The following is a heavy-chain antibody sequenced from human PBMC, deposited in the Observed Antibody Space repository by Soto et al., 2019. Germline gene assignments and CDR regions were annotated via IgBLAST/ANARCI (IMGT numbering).Heavy chain of an antibody. CDR3: ASVRGGYYYAMDV. CDR2: IYHSGST. V-gene: IGHV4-4*02. Sequence: QVQLQESGPGLVKPSGTLSLTCAVSGGSIGSSNWWSWVRQPPGKGLEWIGEIYHSGSTNYNPSLKSRVTISVDKSKNQFSVKLSSVTAADTAVYYCASVRGGYYYAMDVWGQGTSVTVSS. CDR1: GGSIGSSNW. J-gene: IGHJ6*02. D-gene: IGHD3-10*02.